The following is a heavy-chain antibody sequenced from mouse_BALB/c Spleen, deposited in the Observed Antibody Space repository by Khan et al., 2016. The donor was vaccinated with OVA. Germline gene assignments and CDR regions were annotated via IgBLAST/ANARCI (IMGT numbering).Heavy chain of an antibody. Sequence: QIQLVQSGPELKKPGETVKISCKASGYTFTNYGMNWVKQAPGKGLKWMGWITTYTGEPTYADDFKGRFAFSLETSASTAYLQINNLKNEDTATYFCASGGYWYFDVWGAGTTVTVSS. V-gene: IGHV9-3-1*01. D-gene: IGHD1-1*02. CDR1: GYTFTNYG. CDR2: ITTYTGEP. CDR3: ASGGYWYFDV. J-gene: IGHJ1*01.